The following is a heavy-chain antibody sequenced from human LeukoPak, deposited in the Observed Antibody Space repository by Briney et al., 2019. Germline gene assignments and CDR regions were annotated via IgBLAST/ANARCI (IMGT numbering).Heavy chain of an antibody. CDR3: AKDLWASETVIGTSRLADS. CDR2: ICGRGDNT. V-gene: IGHV3-23*01. D-gene: IGHD6-19*01. CDR1: GFTFNRFC. J-gene: IGHJ4*02. Sequence: PGGSLRLSCGASGFTFNRFCMSWVRQAPGRGLEWVSAICGRGDNTWYADSVKGRFTISRDNSKNTLYLQMNSLRAEDTAMYYCAKDLWASETVIGTSRLADSWGQGTPVTVSS.